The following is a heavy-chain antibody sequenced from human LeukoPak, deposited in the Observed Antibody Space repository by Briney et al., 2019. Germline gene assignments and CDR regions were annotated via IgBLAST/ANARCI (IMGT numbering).Heavy chain of an antibody. CDR1: GYTLTELS. J-gene: IGHJ6*02. V-gene: IGHV1-24*01. D-gene: IGHD6-19*01. Sequence: ASVKVSCKVSGYTLTELSMHWVRQAPGKGLEWMGGFDPEDGETIYAQKFQGRVTMTEDTSTDTAYMELSSLRSEDTAVYYCASGKIQWLVRGYYYGMDVWGQGTTVTVSS. CDR2: FDPEDGET. CDR3: ASGKIQWLVRGYYYGMDV.